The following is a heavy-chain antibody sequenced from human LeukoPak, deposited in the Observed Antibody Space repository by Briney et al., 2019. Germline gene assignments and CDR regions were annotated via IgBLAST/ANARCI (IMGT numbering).Heavy chain of an antibody. D-gene: IGHD6-19*01. Sequence: ASVKVSCKASGYTFTSYYMHWVRQAPGQGLEWMGIINPSGGSTSYAQKFQGRVTMTRDTSTSTVYMELSSLRSEDTAVYYCARDDAGIAVAGTPTRDDYWGQGTLVTVSS. CDR2: INPSGGST. CDR3: ARDDAGIAVAGTPTRDDY. CDR1: GYTFTSYY. J-gene: IGHJ4*02. V-gene: IGHV1-46*01.